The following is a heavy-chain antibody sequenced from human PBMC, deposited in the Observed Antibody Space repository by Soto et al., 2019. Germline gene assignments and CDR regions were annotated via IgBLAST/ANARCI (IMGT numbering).Heavy chain of an antibody. D-gene: IGHD6-13*01. J-gene: IGHJ5*02. CDR1: GGSFSGYY. V-gene: IGHV4-34*01. CDR2: INHSGST. Sequence: SETLSLTCAVYGGSFSGYYWSWIRQPPGRGLEWIGEINHSGSTNYNPSLKSRVTISVDTSKNQFSLKLSSVTAADTAVYYCARVSWPRRNWFDPWGQGTLVTVSS. CDR3: ARVSWPRRNWFDP.